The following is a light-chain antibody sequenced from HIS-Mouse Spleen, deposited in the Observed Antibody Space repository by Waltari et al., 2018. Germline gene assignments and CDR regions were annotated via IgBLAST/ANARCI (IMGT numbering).Light chain of an antibody. J-gene: IGLJ2*01. CDR3: QSYDSSLSGSV. Sequence: QSVLTQPPSVSGAPGQRVTISCPGSRSNIVAGYALPVYHQLPGPAPKLLIDGNSNRPSGCPDRFSGSKSGTSASLAITGLQAEDEADYYCQSYDSSLSGSVFGGGTKLTVL. V-gene: IGLV1-40*01. CDR1: RSNIVAGYA. CDR2: GNS.